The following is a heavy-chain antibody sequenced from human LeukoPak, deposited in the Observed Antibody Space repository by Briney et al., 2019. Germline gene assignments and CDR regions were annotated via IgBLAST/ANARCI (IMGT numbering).Heavy chain of an antibody. D-gene: IGHD4-17*01. CDR3: ARDDYGFDY. CDR2: ISYDGSNK. V-gene: IGHV3-30-3*01. CDR1: GFTFSSYA. J-gene: IGHJ4*02. Sequence: GGSLRLSCAASGFTFSSYAMHWVRQAPGKGLEWVAVISYDGSNKYYADSVKGRFTISRDNSKNTLYLQMSSPRAEDTAVYYCARDDYGFDYWGQGTLVTVSS.